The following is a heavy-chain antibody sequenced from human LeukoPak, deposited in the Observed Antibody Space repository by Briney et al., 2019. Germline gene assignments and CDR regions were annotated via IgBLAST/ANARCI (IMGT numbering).Heavy chain of an antibody. CDR3: ARDPYGSSWHFDY. CDR2: ISYDGSNK. CDR1: GFTFSNYA. J-gene: IGHJ4*02. Sequence: GGSLRLSCAASGFTFSNYAMHWVRQAPGKGLEWVAVISYDGSNKYYADSVKGRFTISRDNSKNTLYLQMNSLRAEDTAVYYCARDPYGSSWHFDYWGQGTLVTVSS. D-gene: IGHD6-13*01. V-gene: IGHV3-30*01.